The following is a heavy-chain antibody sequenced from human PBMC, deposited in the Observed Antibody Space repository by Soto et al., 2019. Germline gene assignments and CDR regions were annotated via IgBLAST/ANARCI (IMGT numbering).Heavy chain of an antibody. CDR2: ISRSGSTI. CDR1: GFTFSDYY. CDR3: SRDRYYSSTSCYDVDY. Sequence: QVQLVDSGGGLVKPGGSLRLSCAASGFTFSDYYMSWIRQAPGKGLEWVSYISRSGSTIYYADSVKGRFTISRDNAKNSLYMQMNSLRAGDTAVYYCSRDRYYSSTSCYDVDYRGQGTLVTVSS. D-gene: IGHD2-2*01. J-gene: IGHJ4*02. V-gene: IGHV3-11*01.